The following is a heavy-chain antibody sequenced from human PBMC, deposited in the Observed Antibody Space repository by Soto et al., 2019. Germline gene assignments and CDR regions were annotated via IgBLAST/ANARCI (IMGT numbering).Heavy chain of an antibody. Sequence: ASGKVSCEASCYTFTSYGINWVRQAPGQGLEWMGWISASTGNTNYAESVQGRVTLTTDISTSTAYMELRSLTSNDTAVYYCARSPRVIVAAKGTLDYWGQGTPVTVSS. CDR2: ISASTGNT. V-gene: IGHV1-18*04. CDR3: ARSPRVIVAAKGTLDY. CDR1: CYTFTSYG. J-gene: IGHJ4*02. D-gene: IGHD5-12*01.